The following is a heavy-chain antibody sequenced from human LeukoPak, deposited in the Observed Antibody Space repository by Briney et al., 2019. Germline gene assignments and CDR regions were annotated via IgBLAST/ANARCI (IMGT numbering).Heavy chain of an antibody. CDR2: ISYDGSKN. Sequence: GGSLRLSCAASAFTFSSYAMHWVRQAPGKGLEWVAVISYDGSKNSYADSVKGRFTISRDNSKNTLYLQMNSLRAEDTAVYYCARHNWNDRDFYFDYWGQGALVTVSS. J-gene: IGHJ4*02. CDR1: AFTFSSYA. V-gene: IGHV3-30-3*01. CDR3: ARHNWNDRDFYFDY. D-gene: IGHD1-20*01.